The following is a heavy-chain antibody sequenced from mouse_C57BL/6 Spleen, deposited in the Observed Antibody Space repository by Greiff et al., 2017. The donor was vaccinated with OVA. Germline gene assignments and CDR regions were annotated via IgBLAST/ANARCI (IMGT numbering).Heavy chain of an antibody. V-gene: IGHV1-55*01. CDR3: AREGYGNYGGY. J-gene: IGHJ2*01. Sequence: QVQLQQPGAELVKPGASVKMSCKASGYTFTSYWITWVKQRPGQGLEWIGDIYPGSGSTNYNEKFKSKATLTVDTSSNKAYMQLSSLTSEDSAVYYCAREGYGNYGGYWGQGTTLTVSS. D-gene: IGHD2-10*02. CDR1: GYTFTSYW. CDR2: IYPGSGST.